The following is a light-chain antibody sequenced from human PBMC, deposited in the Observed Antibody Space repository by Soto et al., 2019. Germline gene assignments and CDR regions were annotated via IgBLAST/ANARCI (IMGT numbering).Light chain of an antibody. CDR3: QQYGRLPLS. J-gene: IGKJ4*01. CDR2: GAS. Sequence: EILLTQSPGTLSLSPGDRATLSCRASQSLSNSFLAWYQQKPGQTPRLLISGASIRATDIPDRFSGSGSGRDFTLTISRLEPEDFAVYFCQQYGRLPLSFGGGTKVEIK. CDR1: QSLSNSF. V-gene: IGKV3-20*01.